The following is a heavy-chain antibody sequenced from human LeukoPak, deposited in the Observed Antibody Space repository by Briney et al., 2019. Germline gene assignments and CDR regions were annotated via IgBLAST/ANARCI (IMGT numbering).Heavy chain of an antibody. J-gene: IGHJ4*02. Sequence: GESLKISCKGSGYSFTSYWIGWVRQKPGKGLEWMGIIYPGDSDTRNSPSLQGQVIISVDKSISTAYLQWSSLKASDTAMYYCARSSHYYYGSGPLHAYYFDYWGQGTLVAVSS. CDR2: IYPGDSDT. V-gene: IGHV5-51*01. CDR1: GYSFTSYW. D-gene: IGHD3-10*01. CDR3: ARSSHYYYGSGPLHAYYFDY.